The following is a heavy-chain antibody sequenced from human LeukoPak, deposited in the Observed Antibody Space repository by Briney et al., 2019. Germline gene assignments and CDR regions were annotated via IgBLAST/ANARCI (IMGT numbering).Heavy chain of an antibody. V-gene: IGHV3-74*01. Sequence: GGSLRLSCAASGFTLSNYWMHWVRQGPGKGLVWVSRVSNDGSSTAYADSVRGRFTISRDNSKNTLYLQMNSLRAEDTAVYYCAKKTCSSTSCYGYFDYWGQGTLVTVSS. CDR3: AKKTCSSTSCYGYFDY. CDR1: GFTLSNYW. D-gene: IGHD2-2*01. CDR2: VSNDGSST. J-gene: IGHJ4*02.